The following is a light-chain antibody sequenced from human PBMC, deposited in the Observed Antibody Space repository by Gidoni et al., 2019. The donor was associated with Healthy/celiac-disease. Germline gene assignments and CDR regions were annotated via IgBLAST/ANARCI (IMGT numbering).Light chain of an antibody. CDR1: QSISSW. CDR2: KAS. CDR3: QQYNSYPL. J-gene: IGKJ2*01. V-gene: IGKV1-5*03. Sequence: DIQMTLSPSTLSASVGHRVTITCRASQSISSWVSWYQQKPGKAPKLLIYKASSLESGVPSRFSGSGSGTEFTLTSSSLQPDDVATYYCQQYNSYPLFGQGTKLEIK.